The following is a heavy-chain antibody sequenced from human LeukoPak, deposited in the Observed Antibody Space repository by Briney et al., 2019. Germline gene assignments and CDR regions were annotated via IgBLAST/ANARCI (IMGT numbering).Heavy chain of an antibody. D-gene: IGHD3-3*01. CDR3: AKDLESTSSYYDFWSGHVNWFDP. Sequence: GGSLRLSCAASGFTFSSYGMHWVRQAPGKGLEWVAVISYDGSNKYYADSVKGRFTISRDNSKNTLYLQMNSLRAEDTAVYYCAKDLESTSSYYDFWSGHVNWFDPWGQGTLVTVSS. J-gene: IGHJ5*02. CDR1: GFTFSSYG. V-gene: IGHV3-30*18. CDR2: ISYDGSNK.